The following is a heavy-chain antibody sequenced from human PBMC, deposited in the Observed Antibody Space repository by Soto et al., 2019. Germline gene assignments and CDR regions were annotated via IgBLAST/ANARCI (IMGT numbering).Heavy chain of an antibody. CDR3: ASRYYYDSSGYY. V-gene: IGHV4-59*12. D-gene: IGHD3-22*01. J-gene: IGHJ4*02. CDR1: GGSISSYY. CDR2: IYYSGST. Sequence: PSETLSLTCTVSGGSISSYYWSWIRQPPGKGLEWIGYIYYSGSTYYNPSLKSRVTISVDTSKNQFSLKLSSVTAADTAVYYCASRYYYDSSGYYWGQGTLVTVSS.